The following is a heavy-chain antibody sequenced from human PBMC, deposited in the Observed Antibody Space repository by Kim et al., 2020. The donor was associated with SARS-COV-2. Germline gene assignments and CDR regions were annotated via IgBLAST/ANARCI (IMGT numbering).Heavy chain of an antibody. CDR2: IYHSGST. J-gene: IGHJ3*02. Sequence: SETLSLTCTVSGYSISSGYYWGWIRQPPGKGLEWIGSIYHSGSTYYNPSLKTRVTISVDTSKNQFSLKLSSVTAADTAVYYCARAPTMIVAFDIWGQGT. CDR3: ARAPTMIVAFDI. V-gene: IGHV4-38-2*02. D-gene: IGHD3-22*01. CDR1: GYSISSGYY.